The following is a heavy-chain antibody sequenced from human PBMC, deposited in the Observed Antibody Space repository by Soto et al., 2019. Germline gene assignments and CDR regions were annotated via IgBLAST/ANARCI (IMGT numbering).Heavy chain of an antibody. V-gene: IGHV4-59*08. Sequence: SETLSLTCAVYGGSFSGYYWSWIRQPPGKGLEWIGYIYYSGSTNYNPSLKSRVTISVDTSKNQFSLKLSSVTAADTAVYYCARLYGLDAFDIWGQGTMVT. D-gene: IGHD3-16*02. CDR3: ARLYGLDAFDI. J-gene: IGHJ3*02. CDR1: GGSFSGYY. CDR2: IYYSGST.